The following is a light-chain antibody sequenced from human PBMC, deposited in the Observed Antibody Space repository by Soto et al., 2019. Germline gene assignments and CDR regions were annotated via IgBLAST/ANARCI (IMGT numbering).Light chain of an antibody. CDR3: SSYTSSSTLL. J-gene: IGLJ2*01. V-gene: IGLV2-8*01. CDR2: EVS. CDR1: SSDVGGYNY. Sequence: QSALTQPPSVSGSPGQSVTISCTGTSSDVGGYNYVSWYQQHPGKAPKVMIYEVSKRPSGVPDRFSGSKSGNTASLTVSGLQAEDEADYYCSSYTSSSTLLFGGGTKVTVL.